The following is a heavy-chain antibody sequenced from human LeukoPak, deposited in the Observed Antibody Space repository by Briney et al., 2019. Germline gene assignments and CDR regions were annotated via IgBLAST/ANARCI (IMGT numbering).Heavy chain of an antibody. CDR3: ARDGYNTYYYYMDV. CDR1: GGSISSYY. CDR2: IYYSGYT. Sequence: SETLSLTCTVSGGSISSYYWSWIRQPPGKGLKWIGNIYYSGYTTYSPSLRSRVTISVDTSKNQFSLKLSSVTAADTAVYYCARDGYNTYYYYMDVWGKGTTVTVSS. V-gene: IGHV4-59*01. D-gene: IGHD5-24*01. J-gene: IGHJ6*03.